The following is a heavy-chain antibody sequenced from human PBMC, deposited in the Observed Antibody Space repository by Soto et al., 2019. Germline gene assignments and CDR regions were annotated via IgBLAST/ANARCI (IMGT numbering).Heavy chain of an antibody. Sequence: PSETLSLTCTVSGGSISSGDYYWSWIRQPPGKGLEWIGYIYYSGSTYYNPSLKSRVTISVDTSKNQFSLKLSSVTAADTAVYYCARDLMVRGVIMTYYYYYGMDVWGQGTTVTVS. CDR3: ARDLMVRGVIMTYYYYYGMDV. CDR2: IYYSGST. CDR1: GGSISSGDYY. V-gene: IGHV4-30-4*01. D-gene: IGHD3-10*01. J-gene: IGHJ6*02.